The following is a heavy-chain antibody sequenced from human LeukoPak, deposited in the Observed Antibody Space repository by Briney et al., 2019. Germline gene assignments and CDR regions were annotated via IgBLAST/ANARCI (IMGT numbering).Heavy chain of an antibody. Sequence: SETLSLTCTVSGGSISGTNYYWAWIRQPPGKGLEWIGSIYFSGTAYYNPSLKSRVTISVDTSKNQFSLKLSSVTAADTAVYYCARDRWGIVATTRHYYYYYMDVWGKGTTVTVSS. V-gene: IGHV4-39*07. CDR3: ARDRWGIVATTRHYYYYYMDV. CDR2: IYFSGTA. D-gene: IGHD5-12*01. CDR1: GGSISGTNYY. J-gene: IGHJ6*03.